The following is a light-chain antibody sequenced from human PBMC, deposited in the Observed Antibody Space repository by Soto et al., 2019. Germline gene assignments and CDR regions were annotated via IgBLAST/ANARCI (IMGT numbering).Light chain of an antibody. V-gene: IGKV3-15*01. CDR3: QQYNNWPKM. J-gene: IGKJ1*01. Sequence: EIVMTQSPGTLSLSPWERATLSCRASQSVSSSYLAWYQQKPGQAPRLLIYGASTRATGLPARFSGSGSGTEFTLTISSLQSEDFAVYYCQQYNNWPKMFGQGTKVDIK. CDR2: GAS. CDR1: QSVSSSY.